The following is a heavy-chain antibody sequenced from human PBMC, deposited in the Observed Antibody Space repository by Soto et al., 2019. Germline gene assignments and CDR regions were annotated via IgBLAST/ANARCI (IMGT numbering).Heavy chain of an antibody. CDR3: ASRSVYSGYDTY. J-gene: IGHJ4*02. D-gene: IGHD5-12*01. CDR2: ISSSGSTI. CDR1: GFTFSSYE. V-gene: IGHV3-48*03. Sequence: GGSLILSCAASGFTFSSYEMNWVRQAPGKGLEWVSYISSSGSTIYYADSGKGRFTISRDNAKNSLYLQMNSLRAEDTAVYYCASRSVYSGYDTYWGQGTLVTVSS.